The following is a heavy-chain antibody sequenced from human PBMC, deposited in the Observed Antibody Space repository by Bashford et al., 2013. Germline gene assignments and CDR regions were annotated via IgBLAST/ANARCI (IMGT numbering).Heavy chain of an antibody. CDR1: GYTFTTYS. D-gene: IGHD6-13*01. V-gene: IGHV1-18*01. CDR2: ISPYDGKT. J-gene: IGHJ4*02. Sequence: ASVKVSCKASGYTFTTYSITWVRQAPGQGLEWMGWISPYDGKTGYAQKFQGRLSMTTDTSTSTAYMELSSLRSEDTAVYYCARGGSSWYMTFFNYFDYWGQGTLVTVSS. CDR3: ARGGSSWYMTFFNYFDY.